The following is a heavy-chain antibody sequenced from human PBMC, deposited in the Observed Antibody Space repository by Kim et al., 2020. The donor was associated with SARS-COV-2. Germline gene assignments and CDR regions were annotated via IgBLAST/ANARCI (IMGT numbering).Heavy chain of an antibody. CDR3: AKLAIRSTAAGY. CDR1: GFTFSSYG. J-gene: IGHJ4*02. Sequence: GGSLRLSCAASGFTFSSYGMHWVRQAPGKGLEWVAVISYDGSNKYYADSVKGRFTISRDNSKNTLYLQMNSLRAEDTAVYYCAKLAIRSTAAGYWGQGTL. V-gene: IGHV3-30*18. CDR2: ISYDGSNK. D-gene: IGHD2-21*02.